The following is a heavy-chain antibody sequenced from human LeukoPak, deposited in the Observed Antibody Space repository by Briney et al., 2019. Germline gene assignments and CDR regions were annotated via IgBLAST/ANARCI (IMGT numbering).Heavy chain of an antibody. D-gene: IGHD6-19*01. CDR3: ARVQRGIAVASDY. J-gene: IGHJ4*02. V-gene: IGHV3-48*03. CDR1: GFTFSSYE. Sequence: GGSLRLSCAASGFTFSSYEMNWVRRAPGKGLEWVSYTSTTGSSIYYADSVKGRFTISRDNVKNLLYLQMNSLRAEDTAVYYCARVQRGIAVASDYWGQGTLATVSS. CDR2: TSTTGSSI.